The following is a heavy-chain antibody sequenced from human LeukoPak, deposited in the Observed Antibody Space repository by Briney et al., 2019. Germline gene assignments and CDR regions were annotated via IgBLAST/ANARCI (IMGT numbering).Heavy chain of an antibody. Sequence: SETLSLTCTVSGGSISSSSYYWGWIRQPPGKGLEGIGSIYYSGSTYYNPSLKSRVTISVDTSKNQFSLKLSSVTAADTAVYYCARESRYSGYDGGYYYMDVWGKGTTVTVSS. CDR3: ARESRYSGYDGGYYYMDV. CDR2: IYYSGST. V-gene: IGHV4-39*07. J-gene: IGHJ6*03. D-gene: IGHD5-12*01. CDR1: GGSISSSSYY.